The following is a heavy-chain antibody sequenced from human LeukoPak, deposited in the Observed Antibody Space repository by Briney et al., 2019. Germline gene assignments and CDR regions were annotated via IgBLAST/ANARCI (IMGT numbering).Heavy chain of an antibody. D-gene: IGHD3-22*01. CDR1: GFTVSSNY. CDR3: ARGTRSSGYYFDY. V-gene: IGHV3-53*01. CDR2: IYSGGST. Sequence: GGSLRHSCAASGFTVSSNYISWVRQAPGKGLEWVSVIYSGGSTYYADSVKGRFTISRDNSKNTLYLQMNSLRAEDTAVYYCARGTRSSGYYFDYWGQGTLVTVSS. J-gene: IGHJ4*02.